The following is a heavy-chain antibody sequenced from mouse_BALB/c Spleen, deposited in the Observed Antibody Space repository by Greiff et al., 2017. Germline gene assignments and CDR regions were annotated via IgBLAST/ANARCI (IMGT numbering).Heavy chain of an antibody. V-gene: IGHV8-8*01. CDR3: ARIDPYYGNYEAMDY. J-gene: IGHJ4*01. D-gene: IGHD2-10*01. Sequence: QVTLKVSGPGILQPSQTLSLTCSFSGFSLSTSGMSVGWIRQPSGKGLEWLAHIWWNDDKYYNPALKSRLTISKDTSNNQVFLKIASVVTADTATYYCARIDPYYGNYEAMDYWGQGTSVTVSS. CDR1: GFSLSTSGMS. CDR2: IWWNDDK.